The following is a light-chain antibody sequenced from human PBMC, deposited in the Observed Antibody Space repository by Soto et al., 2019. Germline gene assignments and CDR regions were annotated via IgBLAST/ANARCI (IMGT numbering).Light chain of an antibody. CDR2: EVS. J-gene: IGLJ1*01. CDR1: SSDVGDYNY. CDR3: ISYTSSSTLV. Sequence: QSALTQPASVSGSPGQSITISCTGTSSDVGDYNYVSWYQQHPDKAPKLMIYEVSNRPSGVSNRFSGSKSGNTASLTISGLEAEDEADYYCISYTSSSTLVFGTGTKLTVL. V-gene: IGLV2-14*01.